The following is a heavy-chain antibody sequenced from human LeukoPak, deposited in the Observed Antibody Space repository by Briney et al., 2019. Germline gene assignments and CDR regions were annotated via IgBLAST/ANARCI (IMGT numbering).Heavy chain of an antibody. CDR3: EKNMDNYVGSTYYSQFAY. Sequence: GRSLRLSCAASGFTFDDYAMHWVRQAPGKGLEWVSGISWNSVTIGYADSVKGRFTISRDNAKNSLYLQMNSLRAEDTALYYCEKNMDNYVGSTYYSQFAYWGQGTLVTVSS. V-gene: IGHV3-9*01. CDR2: ISWNSVTI. D-gene: IGHD3-22*01. CDR1: GFTFDDYA. J-gene: IGHJ4*02.